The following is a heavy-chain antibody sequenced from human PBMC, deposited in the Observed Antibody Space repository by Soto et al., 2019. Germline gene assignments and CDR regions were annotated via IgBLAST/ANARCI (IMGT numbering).Heavy chain of an antibody. CDR1: GFSLSTSGVG. CDR3: AHRLESRTLSRWDYAFDI. J-gene: IGHJ3*02. D-gene: IGHD6-13*01. Sequence: QITLKESGPTLVKPTQTLTLTCTFSGFSLSTSGVGVGWIRQPPGKALEWLALIYWDDDKRYSPSLKSRLTITKDTSKNQVVLTMTNMDPVDTATYYWAHRLESRTLSRWDYAFDIWGQGTMVPVSS. CDR2: IYWDDDK. V-gene: IGHV2-5*02.